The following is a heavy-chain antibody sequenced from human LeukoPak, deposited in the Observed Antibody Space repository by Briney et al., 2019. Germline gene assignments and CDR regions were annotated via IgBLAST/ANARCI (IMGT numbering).Heavy chain of an antibody. CDR1: GGTFSSYA. CDR2: IIPIFGTA. CDR3: ARPHHYYDSSGFAFDI. V-gene: IGHV1-69*13. J-gene: IGHJ3*02. D-gene: IGHD3-22*01. Sequence: GASVRVSCKASGGTFSSYAISWARQAPGQGLEWMGGIIPIFGTANYAQKFQGRVTITADESTSTAYMELSSLRSEDTAVYYCARPHHYYDSSGFAFDIWGQGTMVTVSS.